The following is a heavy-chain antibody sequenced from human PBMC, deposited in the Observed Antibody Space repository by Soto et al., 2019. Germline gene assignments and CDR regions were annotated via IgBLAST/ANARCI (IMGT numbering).Heavy chain of an antibody. V-gene: IGHV4-4*02. D-gene: IGHD3-10*01. CDR2: GHHGGT. Sequence: SETLSLTCAISGDSINSSHSWTWVRQPPGKGLEWIGEGHHGGTNSNPSLKTRVTILLDKSKNQFSLRLNSVTAADTAIYYCARERVSWFGDLLPLGLDVWGQGTMVTVSS. CDR1: GDSINSSHS. J-gene: IGHJ6*02. CDR3: ARERVSWFGDLLPLGLDV.